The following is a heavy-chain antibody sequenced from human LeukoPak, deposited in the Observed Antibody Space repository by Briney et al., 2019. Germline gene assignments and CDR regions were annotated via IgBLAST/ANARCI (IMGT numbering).Heavy chain of an antibody. Sequence: ASVKVSCKASGYTFTSCYMHWVRQAPGQGLEWMGIINPSGGSTSYAQKFQGRVTMTRDMSTNTVYMELSSLRSEDTAVYYCARDPWRATGAFDIWGQGTMVTVSS. CDR2: INPSGGST. D-gene: IGHD1-26*01. J-gene: IGHJ3*02. CDR3: ARDPWRATGAFDI. V-gene: IGHV1-46*01. CDR1: GYTFTSCY.